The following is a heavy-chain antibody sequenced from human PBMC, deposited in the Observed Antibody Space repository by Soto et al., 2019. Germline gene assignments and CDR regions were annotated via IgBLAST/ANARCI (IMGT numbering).Heavy chain of an antibody. D-gene: IGHD5-12*01. Sequence: EVQLVQSGAEVKKPGESLRISCKGSGYSFTSYWISWVRQMPGKGLEWMGRIDPSDSYTNYSPSFQGHVTISADKSISTAYLQWSSLKASDTAMYYCARLSRGYSGYDKEIYYYGMDVWGQGTTVTVSS. CDR1: GYSFTSYW. CDR3: ARLSRGYSGYDKEIYYYGMDV. V-gene: IGHV5-10-1*03. J-gene: IGHJ6*02. CDR2: IDPSDSYT.